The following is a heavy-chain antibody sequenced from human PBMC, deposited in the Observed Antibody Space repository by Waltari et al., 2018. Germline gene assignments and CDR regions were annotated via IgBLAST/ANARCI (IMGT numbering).Heavy chain of an antibody. Sequence: QVQLVQSGAEVKPPGASVRLSCKTSGYTFTDSYLHWVRHVPGQGREWLAWINPKTGDTYYAQRYRGRVTVTMDTSISSVFMEMQRLTSDDTSVYYCATLSTAWGQGTLVTVSS. CDR2: INPKTGDT. CDR1: GYTFTDSY. J-gene: IGHJ1*01. CDR3: ATLSTA. V-gene: IGHV1-2*02.